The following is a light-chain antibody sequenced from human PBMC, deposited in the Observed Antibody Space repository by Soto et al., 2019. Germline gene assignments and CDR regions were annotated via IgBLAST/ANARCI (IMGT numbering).Light chain of an antibody. CDR2: GAS. Sequence: EIVMTQSPATLSVSPGDRATLSCRASQSVTSKLAWYQQKPGQGPRLLIYGASTRATGIPARFSGSESGTEFTLTISSLQAEDFAVYFCQQYNNWPPTFGQGTKVDIK. J-gene: IGKJ1*01. CDR1: QSVTSK. CDR3: QQYNNWPPT. V-gene: IGKV3-15*01.